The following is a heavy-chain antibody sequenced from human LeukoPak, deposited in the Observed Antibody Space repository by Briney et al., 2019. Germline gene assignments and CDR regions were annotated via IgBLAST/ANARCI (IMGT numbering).Heavy chain of an antibody. J-gene: IGHJ3*02. CDR1: GYSISSGYY. Sequence: SETLSLTCAVSGYSISSGYYWGWIRQPPGKGLEWIGSIYHSGSTYYNSSLKSRVTISVDTSKNQFSLKLSSVTAADTAVYYCARLFPGDYESLHAFDIWGQGTMVTASS. D-gene: IGHD3-22*01. CDR3: ARLFPGDYESLHAFDI. CDR2: IYHSGST. V-gene: IGHV4-38-2*01.